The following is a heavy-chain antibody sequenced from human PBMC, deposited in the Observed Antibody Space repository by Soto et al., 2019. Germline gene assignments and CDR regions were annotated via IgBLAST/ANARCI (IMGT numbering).Heavy chain of an antibody. Sequence: SETLSLTCIVSGGSISEKYWNWVRQPPGKGLEWIGLIFANGHTDYNPSLKSRVTMSVDASKNQFSLRLTSMTAADTAVYYCVASLAASGLNWLDPWGRGTLVTGSS. CDR2: IFANGHT. D-gene: IGHD6-13*01. CDR1: GGSISEKY. V-gene: IGHV4-4*07. J-gene: IGHJ5*02. CDR3: VASLAASGLNWLDP.